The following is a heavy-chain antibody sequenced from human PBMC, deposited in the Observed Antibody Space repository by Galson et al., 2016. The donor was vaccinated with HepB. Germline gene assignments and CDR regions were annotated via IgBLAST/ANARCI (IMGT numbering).Heavy chain of an antibody. D-gene: IGHD3-9*01. CDR1: AFGFSSYA. CDR3: VKHPVTTFDILTEYDGDV. CDR2: IRRDGGRP. J-gene: IGHJ6*02. Sequence: SLRLSCAASAFGFSSYAMAWVRQAPGMGLEWVSGIRRDGGRPYYADSVKGRFTIFRDNSKKTLYLQLRSLRAEDTANYYCVKHPVTTFDILTEYDGDVWGQGTTVYVSS. V-gene: IGHV3-23*01.